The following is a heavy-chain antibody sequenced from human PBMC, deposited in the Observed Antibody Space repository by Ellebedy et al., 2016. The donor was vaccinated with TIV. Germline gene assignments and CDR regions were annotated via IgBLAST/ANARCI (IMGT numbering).Heavy chain of an antibody. V-gene: IGHV1-46*04. D-gene: IGHD6-13*01. Sequence: AASVKVSCTASGYTFTSNYIHWVRQAPGQGLEWMGIINPSSESPIYAQKLQGRVTMTRDTSTSTVYMELSSLRSEDTAVYSCARDRYSSSGRKRGSMDVWGQGTTVTVSS. CDR2: INPSSESP. CDR1: GYTFTSNY. J-gene: IGHJ6*02. CDR3: ARDRYSSSGRKRGSMDV.